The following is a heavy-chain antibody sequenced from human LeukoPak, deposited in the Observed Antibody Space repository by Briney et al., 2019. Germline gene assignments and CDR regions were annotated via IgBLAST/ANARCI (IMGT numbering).Heavy chain of an antibody. Sequence: GGSLRLSCAASGFTFSNYAMNWVRQAPGKGLEWVSVIYSGGSTHYADSVKGRFTISRDNSKNTLYLQMNSLRAEDTAVYYCARDRLHYDSLTGYPADWGQGTLVTVSS. CDR2: IYSGGST. V-gene: IGHV3-66*01. CDR1: GFTFSNYA. CDR3: ARDRLHYDSLTGYPAD. J-gene: IGHJ4*02. D-gene: IGHD3-9*01.